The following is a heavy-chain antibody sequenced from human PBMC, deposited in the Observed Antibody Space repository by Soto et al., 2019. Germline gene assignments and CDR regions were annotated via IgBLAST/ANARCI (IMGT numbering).Heavy chain of an antibody. CDR3: ARARMRYCSSTSCYSGMDV. CDR2: IWYDGSNK. D-gene: IGHD2-2*02. J-gene: IGHJ6*02. Sequence: GGSLRLSCAASGFTFSSYGMHWVRQAPGKGLEWVAVIWYDGSNKYYADSVKGRFTISRDNSKNTLYLQMNSLRAEDTAVYYCARARMRYCSSTSCYSGMDVWGQGTTVTVS. CDR1: GFTFSSYG. V-gene: IGHV3-33*01.